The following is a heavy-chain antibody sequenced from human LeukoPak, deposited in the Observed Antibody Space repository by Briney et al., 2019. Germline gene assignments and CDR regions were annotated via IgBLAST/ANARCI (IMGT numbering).Heavy chain of an antibody. CDR1: GFTFSSYA. J-gene: IGHJ4*02. CDR2: ISGSGGST. CDR3: AKSTTGYSSSRSDY. Sequence: GGSLRLSCAASGFTFSSYAMSWVSQAPGKGLEWVSAISGSGGSTYYADSVKGRFTISRDNSKNTLYLQMNSLRAEDTAVYYCAKSTTGYSSSRSDYWGQGTLVTVSS. V-gene: IGHV3-23*01. D-gene: IGHD6-13*01.